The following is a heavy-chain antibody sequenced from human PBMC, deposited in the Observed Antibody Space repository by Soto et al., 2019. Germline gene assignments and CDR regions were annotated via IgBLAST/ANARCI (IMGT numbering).Heavy chain of an antibody. V-gene: IGHV1-69*06. J-gene: IGHJ4*02. CDR3: ARDKYDSSGGTFDY. D-gene: IGHD3-22*01. Sequence: SVKVSCKASGGTFSSYAISWVRQAPGQGLEWMGGIIPIFGTANYAQKFQGRVTITADKSTSTAYMELSSLRSEDTAVYYCARDKYDSSGGTFDYWGQGTLVTVSS. CDR2: IIPIFGTA. CDR1: GGTFSSYA.